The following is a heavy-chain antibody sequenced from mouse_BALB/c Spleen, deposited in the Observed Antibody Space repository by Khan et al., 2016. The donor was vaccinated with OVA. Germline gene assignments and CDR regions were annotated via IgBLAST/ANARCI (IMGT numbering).Heavy chain of an antibody. V-gene: IGHV2-6-4*01. Sequence: VQLQESGPGLVAPSQSLSITCTVSGFSLSRYNIHWVRQPPGKGLEWLGMIWGGGGTDYNSTLKSRLTISKDNSKSQVFLKMNSLQTDDSAMDYCARSYYRDDGYYAMDYWGQGTSVTVSS. D-gene: IGHD2-14*01. CDR1: GFSLSRYN. CDR3: ARSYYRDDGYYAMDY. J-gene: IGHJ4*01. CDR2: IWGGGGT.